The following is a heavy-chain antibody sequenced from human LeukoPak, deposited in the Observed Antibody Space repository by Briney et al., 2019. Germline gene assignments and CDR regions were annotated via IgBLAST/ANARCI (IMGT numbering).Heavy chain of an antibody. Sequence: SETLSLTCTVSGGSISSSSYYGGWIRQPPGKGLEWIGSIYYSGNTYYNPSLKSRVTLSIDTSKNQFSLKLSSVTAADTAVYYCANSANYGGNSGYFDYWGQGTLVTVSS. CDR3: ANSANYGGNSGYFDY. V-gene: IGHV4-39*01. CDR2: IYYSGNT. J-gene: IGHJ4*02. CDR1: GGSISSSSYY. D-gene: IGHD4-23*01.